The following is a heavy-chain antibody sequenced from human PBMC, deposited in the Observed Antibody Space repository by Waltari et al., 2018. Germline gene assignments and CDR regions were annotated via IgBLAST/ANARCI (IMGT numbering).Heavy chain of an antibody. CDR2: IYYSGST. Sequence: QLQLQESGPGLVKPSETLSLTCTVPGGSISSSSYYWGWIRQPPGKGLEWIGSIYYSGSTYYNPSLKSRVTISVDTSKNQFSLKLSSVTAADTAVYYCAREVDLYFDYWGQGTLVTVSS. V-gene: IGHV4-39*07. CDR1: GGSISSSSYY. J-gene: IGHJ4*02. CDR3: AREVDLYFDY.